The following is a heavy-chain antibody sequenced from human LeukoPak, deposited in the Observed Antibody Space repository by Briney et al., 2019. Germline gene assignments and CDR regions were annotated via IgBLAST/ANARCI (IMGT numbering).Heavy chain of an antibody. J-gene: IGHJ4*02. D-gene: IGHD5-24*01. CDR3: ARTPNGEMATISRDGYFDY. V-gene: IGHV1-18*01. Sequence: GASVKVSCKASGYTFTSYGISWVRQAPGQGLEWMGWISAYNGNTNYAQKLQGRVTMTTDTSTSTAYMELRSLRSDDTAVYYCARTPNGEMATISRDGYFDYWGQGTLVTVSS. CDR2: ISAYNGNT. CDR1: GYTFTSYG.